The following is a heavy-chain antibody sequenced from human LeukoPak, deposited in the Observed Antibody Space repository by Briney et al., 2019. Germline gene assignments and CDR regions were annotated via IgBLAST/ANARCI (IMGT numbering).Heavy chain of an antibody. D-gene: IGHD1-26*01. CDR2: ISGSGGST. V-gene: IGHV3-23*01. CDR1: GFTFSSYA. Sequence: GALRLSCAASGFTFSSYAMSWVRQAPGKGLEWVSAISGSGGSTYYADSVKGRFTISRHNSKNTLYLQMNSLRAEDTAVYYCARLSYLLGAFDIWGQGTMVTVSS. CDR3: ARLSYLLGAFDI. J-gene: IGHJ3*02.